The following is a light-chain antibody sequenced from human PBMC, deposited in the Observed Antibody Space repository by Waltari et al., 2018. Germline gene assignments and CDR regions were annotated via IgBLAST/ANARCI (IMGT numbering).Light chain of an antibody. CDR1: QSLLWTSNNRNY. Sequence: DFVMTQSPDSLAVSLGERATINCKSSQSLLWTSNNRNYLAWYQRKPGQPPKLLMTWASIRKSGVPDRFSGSGSGTDFALIIGSVQAEDVAVYYCQQFYSLPLTFGGGTKVEIK. CDR2: WAS. V-gene: IGKV4-1*01. J-gene: IGKJ4*01. CDR3: QQFYSLPLT.